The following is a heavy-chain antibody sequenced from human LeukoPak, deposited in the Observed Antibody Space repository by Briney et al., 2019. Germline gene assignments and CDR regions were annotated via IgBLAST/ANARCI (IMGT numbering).Heavy chain of an antibody. CDR3: ARHVESSGYYYYFDY. D-gene: IGHD3-22*01. CDR2: IYYTGST. J-gene: IGHJ4*02. Sequence: SETLSLTCTVSDDSISSYYWSWIRQPPGKGLEWIGYIYYTGSTNYNPSLKSRVTISVDTSKNQFSLKLSSVTAADTAVYYCARHVESSGYYYYFDYWGQGTLVTVSS. V-gene: IGHV4-59*08. CDR1: DDSISSYY.